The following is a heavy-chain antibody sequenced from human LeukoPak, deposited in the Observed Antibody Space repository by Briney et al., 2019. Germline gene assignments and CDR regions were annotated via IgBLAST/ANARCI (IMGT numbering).Heavy chain of an antibody. CDR2: INAGNGNT. Sequence: GVSVKVSCKASGYTFTSYAMHWVRQAPGQRLEWMGWINAGNGNTKYSQKFQGRVTITRDTSASAAYMELSSLRSEDTAVYYCARDSETGPIAARPPDLNWFDPWGQGTLVTVSS. D-gene: IGHD6-6*01. V-gene: IGHV1-3*01. J-gene: IGHJ5*02. CDR3: ARDSETGPIAARPPDLNWFDP. CDR1: GYTFTSYA.